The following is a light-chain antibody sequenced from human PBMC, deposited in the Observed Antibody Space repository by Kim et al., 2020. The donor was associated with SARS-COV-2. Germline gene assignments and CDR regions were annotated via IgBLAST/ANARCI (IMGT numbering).Light chain of an antibody. CDR3: NSRDSRGNHWV. Sequence: SELTQDPAVSVALGQTVRITCQGDSLRSYYASWYQQKPGQAPVLVIYGKNNRPSGIPDRFSGSSSGNTASFTITGAQAEDEADYYCNSRDSRGNHWVFGG. CDR1: SLRSYY. CDR2: GKN. V-gene: IGLV3-19*01. J-gene: IGLJ3*02.